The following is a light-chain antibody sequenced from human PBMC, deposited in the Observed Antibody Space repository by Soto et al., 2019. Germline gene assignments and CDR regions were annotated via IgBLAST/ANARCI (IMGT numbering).Light chain of an antibody. Sequence: DIQMTQSPSSLSASVGDRVTISCRASQNIGSSINWYQQRPREAPKPLIFAASTVQSGVPSRISGSGSGTDFSLTISSLHPEDVATYYCQQSHSMPWTFGQGTKVEIK. CDR1: QNIGSS. J-gene: IGKJ1*01. CDR2: AAS. CDR3: QQSHSMPWT. V-gene: IGKV1-39*01.